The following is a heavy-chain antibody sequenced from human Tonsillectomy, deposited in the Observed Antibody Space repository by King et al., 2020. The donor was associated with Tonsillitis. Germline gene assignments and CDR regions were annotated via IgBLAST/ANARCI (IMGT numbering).Heavy chain of an antibody. CDR3: ARTRGYTYVNDY. J-gene: IGHJ4*02. CDR1: GFSLSTNRMS. V-gene: IGHV2-70*11. Sequence: VTLKESGPALVKPTQTLTLTCTVSGFSLSTNRMSVSWIRQPPGKALEWLARIDWDDAKYYNKSLKTRLSISKDTSENLVVLTMTSVDPVDTGTYYCARTRGYTYVNDYWGQGTLVTVSS. D-gene: IGHD5-18*01. CDR2: IDWDDAK.